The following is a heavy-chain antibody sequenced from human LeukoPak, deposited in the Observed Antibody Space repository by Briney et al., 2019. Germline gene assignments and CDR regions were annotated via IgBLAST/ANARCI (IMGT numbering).Heavy chain of an antibody. Sequence: PSETLSLTCTVSGGSIGKFYWHWIRQPPGKRLEWIGYVDYTGTTNYNPSLQSRVTISVDKSMNRLSLNLRSISAADTAVYFCARGASRGSLYWFFDLWGRGTLLTVSS. D-gene: IGHD2-2*01. CDR1: GGSIGKFY. CDR3: ARGASRGSLYWFFDL. V-gene: IGHV4-59*01. J-gene: IGHJ2*01. CDR2: VDYTGTT.